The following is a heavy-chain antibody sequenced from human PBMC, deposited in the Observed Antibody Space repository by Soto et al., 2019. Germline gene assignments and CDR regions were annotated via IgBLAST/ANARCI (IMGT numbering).Heavy chain of an antibody. J-gene: IGHJ6*02. Sequence: QVQLVQSGAEVKKPGASVKVSCKASGYTFTNYGISWVRQAPGQGLEWLGWISTYTGNTDYAQKLQDRLTMTTDTSTTTDDMELRSLRSDDTAVYYCARDYYGSGAPDHYGMDVWGQGTTVTGSS. CDR3: ARDYYGSGAPDHYGMDV. V-gene: IGHV1-18*01. CDR1: GYTFTNYG. CDR2: ISTYTGNT. D-gene: IGHD3-10*01.